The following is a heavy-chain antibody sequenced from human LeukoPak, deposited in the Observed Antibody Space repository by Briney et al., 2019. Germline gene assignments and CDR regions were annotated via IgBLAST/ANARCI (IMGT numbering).Heavy chain of an antibody. CDR3: ARRTVTTLFYYYGMDV. CDR1: GYTFTSYD. CDR2: INPNSGGT. J-gene: IGHJ6*02. Sequence: ASVKVSCKASGYTFTSYDINWVRQAPGQGLEWMGWINPNSGGTNYAQKFQGRVTMTRDTSISTAYMELSRLRSDDTAVYYCARRTVTTLFYYYGMDVWGQGTTVTVSS. D-gene: IGHD4-17*01. V-gene: IGHV1-2*02.